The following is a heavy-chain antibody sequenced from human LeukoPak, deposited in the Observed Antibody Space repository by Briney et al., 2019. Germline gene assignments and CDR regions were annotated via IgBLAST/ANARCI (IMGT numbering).Heavy chain of an antibody. D-gene: IGHD3-10*01. J-gene: IGHJ4*02. V-gene: IGHV3-30*01. CDR2: ISSDGSKT. Sequence: GGSLRLSCAASGFTFSNYAMHWVRQAPGKGLEWVALISSDGSKTYYADSVKGRFTISRDNSKNTLYLQLNSLRAEDTAVYYCPRDSTYWYVSRSSGPGDFDYWGERTLVTVSS. CDR3: PRDSTYWYVSRSSGPGDFDY. CDR1: GFTFSNYA.